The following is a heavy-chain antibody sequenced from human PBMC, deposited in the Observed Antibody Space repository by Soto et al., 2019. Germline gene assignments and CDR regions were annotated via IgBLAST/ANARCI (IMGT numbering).Heavy chain of an antibody. CDR3: ARVYGGNSVWAYFDL. Sequence: QVQLVESGGGVVQPGRSLRLSCAASGFTFSSYAMHWVRQAPGKGLEWVAVISYDGSNKYYADSVKGRFTISRDNSKNTLYLQMNSLRAEDTAVYYCARVYGGNSVWAYFDLWGRSTLVTVSS. V-gene: IGHV3-30-3*01. CDR1: GFTFSSYA. J-gene: IGHJ2*01. CDR2: ISYDGSNK. D-gene: IGHD3-16*01.